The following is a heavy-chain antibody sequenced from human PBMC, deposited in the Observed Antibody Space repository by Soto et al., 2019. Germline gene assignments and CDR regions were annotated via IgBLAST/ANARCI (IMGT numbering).Heavy chain of an antibody. V-gene: IGHV3-15*07. D-gene: IGHD3-22*01. CDR1: GFTFSNAW. CDR3: TTVADYYDSSGYYPLGYYGMDV. Sequence: GGSLRLSCAASGFTFSNAWMNWVRQAPGKGLEWVGRIKSKTDGGTTDYAAPVKGRFTISRDDSKNTLYLQMNSLKTEDTAVYYCTTVADYYDSSGYYPLGYYGMDVWGQGTTVTVSS. CDR2: IKSKTDGGTT. J-gene: IGHJ6*02.